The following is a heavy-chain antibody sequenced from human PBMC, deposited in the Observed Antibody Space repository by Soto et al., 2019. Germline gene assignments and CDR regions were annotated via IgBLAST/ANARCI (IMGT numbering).Heavy chain of an antibody. CDR1: GGSVNIGTYY. V-gene: IGHV4-61*01. J-gene: IGHJ5*02. CDR2: IHYSGST. D-gene: IGHD2-21*02. Sequence: TSETLSLTCTVPGGSVNIGTYYWSWIRHPPGKGLEWIGFIHYSGSTNYNPSLKGRVTMSVDTSKNQFSLKLSSVTAADTAVYYCARDPCGGDCYSGSANWFDPWGQGTLVTVSS. CDR3: ARDPCGGDCYSGSANWFDP.